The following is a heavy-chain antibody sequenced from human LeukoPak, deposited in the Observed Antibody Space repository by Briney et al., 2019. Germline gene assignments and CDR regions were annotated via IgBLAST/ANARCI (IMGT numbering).Heavy chain of an antibody. CDR1: GFTFSSYE. V-gene: IGHV3-48*03. CDR2: ISSSGSTI. J-gene: IGHJ6*04. Sequence: ALRLSLAASGFTFSSYEMNWVRQAPGNGLEWVSYISSSGSTIYYADSVKGRFTISRDNAKNSLYLQMNSLRAEDTAVYYCAELGITMIGGVWGKGTTVTISS. D-gene: IGHD3-10*02. CDR3: AELGITMIGGV.